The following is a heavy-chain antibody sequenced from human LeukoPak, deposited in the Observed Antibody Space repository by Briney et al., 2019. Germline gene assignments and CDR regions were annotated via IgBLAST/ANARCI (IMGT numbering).Heavy chain of an antibody. Sequence: PGGSLRLSCAASGFIFSDYDMHWVRQAPGKGLEWVASIQNGGSNKYYADSVKGRLTISRDNSKNTVYLQMNSLRIEDTAVYYCAKDGAYCSGTSCRPGAFDIWGQGTMLTVSS. V-gene: IGHV3-30*02. D-gene: IGHD2-2*01. CDR3: AKDGAYCSGTSCRPGAFDI. J-gene: IGHJ3*02. CDR1: GFIFSDYD. CDR2: IQNGGSNK.